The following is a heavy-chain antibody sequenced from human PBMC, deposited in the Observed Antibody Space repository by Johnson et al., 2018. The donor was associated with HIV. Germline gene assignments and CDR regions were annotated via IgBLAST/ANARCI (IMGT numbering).Heavy chain of an antibody. J-gene: IGHJ3*02. Sequence: VHLVESGGGVVQPGKSLTLSCVGSGLSFSNFGIHWVRQAPGQGPEWVAVISLDGNLKKYANSVKGSFTISRDNSKNTRYLQMGSLRAEDMAVYFCARCRDAYTLLSAFDIWGQGTMVTVSS. CDR3: ARCRDAYTLLSAFDI. CDR1: GLSFSNFG. D-gene: IGHD5-24*01. V-gene: IGHV3-30*03. CDR2: ISLDGNLK.